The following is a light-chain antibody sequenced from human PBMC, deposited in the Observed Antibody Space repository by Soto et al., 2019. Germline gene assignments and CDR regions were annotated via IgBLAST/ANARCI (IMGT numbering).Light chain of an antibody. CDR3: SSYTSSSTLPVV. Sequence: QSALTQPASVSGSPGQSITIYCTGTSSDVGGYNYVSWYQQHPGKAPKLMIYDVSNRPSGVSNRFSGSKSGNTASLTISGLQAEDEADYYCSSYTSSSTLPVVFGGGTKLTVL. CDR1: SSDVGGYNY. V-gene: IGLV2-14*01. CDR2: DVS. J-gene: IGLJ2*01.